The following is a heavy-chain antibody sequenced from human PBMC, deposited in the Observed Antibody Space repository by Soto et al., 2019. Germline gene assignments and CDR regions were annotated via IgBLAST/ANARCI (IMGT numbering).Heavy chain of an antibody. CDR3: ARDSRSGYYLEY. CDR2: IYHSGGT. CDR1: GDSISSGGYS. Sequence: QLQLRESGSGLVKPSQTLSLTCTVSGDSISSGGYSWNWIRQPPGKGLEWIGYIYHSGGTDYNPSLKRRVTITVDSSNNQFSLKLRSVTAADTAVYYCARDSRSGYYLEYWGQGTLVTVSS. V-gene: IGHV4-30-2*01. D-gene: IGHD3-22*01. J-gene: IGHJ4*02.